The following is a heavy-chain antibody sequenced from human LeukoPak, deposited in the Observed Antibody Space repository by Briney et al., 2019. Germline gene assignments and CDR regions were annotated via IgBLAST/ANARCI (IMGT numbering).Heavy chain of an antibody. CDR3: ARDYDRTVTIQPN. CDR1: GFTFNTYS. Sequence: GGSLRLSCAASGFTFNTYSMNWVRQAPGKGLEWVSVIYSGGSTYYAGSVKGRFTISRDNSKNTLYLQMNSLRAEDTAVYYCARDYDRTVTIQPNWGQGTLVTVSS. V-gene: IGHV3-66*01. D-gene: IGHD4-17*01. CDR2: IYSGGST. J-gene: IGHJ4*02.